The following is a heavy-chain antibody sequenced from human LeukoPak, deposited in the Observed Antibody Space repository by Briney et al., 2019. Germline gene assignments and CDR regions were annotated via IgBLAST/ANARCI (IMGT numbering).Heavy chain of an antibody. Sequence: GGSLRLSCAASGFTVTSNYMSWVRQAPGKGLEWVSGIYSGGSTYYTESVKGRFTISRDNSKNTLYLQMNSLRAEDTAVYYCLVAAGGNYYYGMDVWGQGTTVTVSS. V-gene: IGHV3-66*01. D-gene: IGHD6-13*01. J-gene: IGHJ6*02. CDR3: LVAAGGNYYYGMDV. CDR1: GFTVTSNY. CDR2: IYSGGST.